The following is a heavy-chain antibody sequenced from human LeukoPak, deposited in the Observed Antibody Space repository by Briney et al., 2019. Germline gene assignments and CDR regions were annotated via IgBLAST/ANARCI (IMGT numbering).Heavy chain of an antibody. CDR1: GFTFSSYW. D-gene: IGHD3-22*01. CDR3: ARDLAYYYDSSGLNWFDP. Sequence: PGGSLRLSCAASGFTFSSYWMSWVRQAPGKGLEWVANIKQDGSEKYYVDSVKGRFTISRDNAKNSLYLQMNSLRAEDTAVYYCARDLAYYYDSSGLNWFDPWGQGTLVTVSS. CDR2: IKQDGSEK. J-gene: IGHJ5*02. V-gene: IGHV3-7*01.